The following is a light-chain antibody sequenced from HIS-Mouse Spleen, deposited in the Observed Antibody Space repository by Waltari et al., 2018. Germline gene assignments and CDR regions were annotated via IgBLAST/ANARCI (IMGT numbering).Light chain of an antibody. J-gene: IGLJ1*01. CDR3: SSYTSSSTYV. CDR1: SSDVGGYTY. CDR2: DVS. Sequence: GSPGQSITISCTGTSSDVGGYTYVSWYQQHPGKAPKLMIYDVSNRPSGVSKRFSGSKSGNTASLTISGLQAEDEADYYCSSYTSSSTYVFGTGTKVTVL. V-gene: IGLV2-14*03.